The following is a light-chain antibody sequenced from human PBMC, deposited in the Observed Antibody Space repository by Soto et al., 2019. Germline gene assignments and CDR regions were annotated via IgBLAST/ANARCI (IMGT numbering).Light chain of an antibody. CDR3: QQYYDWPLT. CDR1: QNVSGD. Sequence: EAVMTQSPATLSLSPGERATLSCRASQNVSGDLAWYQQKPGQAPRLLIYGASTRATGIPDRFSGSGSATEFTLTISGLQSEDFAIFYCQQYYDWPLTFGGWTKVEIK. V-gene: IGKV3-15*01. CDR2: GAS. J-gene: IGKJ4*01.